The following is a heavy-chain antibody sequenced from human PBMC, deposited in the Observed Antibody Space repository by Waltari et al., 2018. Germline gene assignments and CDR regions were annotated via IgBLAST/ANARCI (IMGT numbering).Heavy chain of an antibody. D-gene: IGHD6-13*01. J-gene: IGHJ6*03. Sequence: QVQLQESGPGLVTPSETLSLPCPVSGYSISSGYYWGWIRQPPGKGLELIGSIYHSGSTYYNPSLKSRVTISVDTSKNQFSLKLSSVTAADTAVYYCARVGKQDGSYYYYYYYMDVWGKGTTVTVSS. CDR3: ARVGKQDGSYYYYYYYMDV. CDR1: GYSISSGYY. V-gene: IGHV4-38-2*02. CDR2: IYHSGST.